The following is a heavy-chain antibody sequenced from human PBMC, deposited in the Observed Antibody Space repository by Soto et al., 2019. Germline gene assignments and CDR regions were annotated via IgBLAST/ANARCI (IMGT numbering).Heavy chain of an antibody. D-gene: IGHD1-26*01. CDR3: ARDGRDPTLHHFDY. CDR1: GGTFSSYA. CDR2: IIPIFGTA. J-gene: IGHJ4*02. V-gene: IGHV1-69*12. Sequence: QVQLVQSGAEVKKPGSSVKVSCKASGGTFSSYAISWVRQAPGQGLEWMGGIIPIFGTANYAQKFQGRVTITAHESTSTADMGLSSLRSEDPAVYYCARDGRDPTLHHFDYWGQGTLVTVSS.